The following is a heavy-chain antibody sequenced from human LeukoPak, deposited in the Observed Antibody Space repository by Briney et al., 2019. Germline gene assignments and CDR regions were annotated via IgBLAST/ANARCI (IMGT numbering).Heavy chain of an antibody. J-gene: IGHJ4*02. CDR3: ARVSGYSYGSFDY. V-gene: IGHV4-34*01. Sequence: SETLSLTCAVYGGSFSGYYWSWIRQPPGKGLEWIGEINHSGSTNYNPSLKSRVTISVDTSKNQFSPKLSSVTAADTAVYYCARVSGYSYGSFDYWGQGTLVTVSS. CDR1: GGSFSGYY. CDR2: INHSGST. D-gene: IGHD5-18*01.